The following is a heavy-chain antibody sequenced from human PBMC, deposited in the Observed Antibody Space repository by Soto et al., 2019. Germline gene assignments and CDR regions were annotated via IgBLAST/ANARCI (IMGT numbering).Heavy chain of an antibody. CDR2: ISASGGST. V-gene: IGHV3-23*01. CDR3: ATSYSTSALYYFDY. Sequence: EVQLLESGGGLVQPGGSLRLCCAASGYTFSSYAMSWVRQAPGEGLEWVSGISASGGSTSYADSVKGRFTISRDNSVNTLYLQMRSLRGEDTAVYYCATSYSTSALYYFDYWDQGAPVTVSS. CDR1: GYTFSSYA. J-gene: IGHJ4*02. D-gene: IGHD2-2*01.